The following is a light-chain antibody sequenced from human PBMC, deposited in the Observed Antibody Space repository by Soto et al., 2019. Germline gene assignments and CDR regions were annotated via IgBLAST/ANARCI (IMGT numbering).Light chain of an antibody. Sequence: QSALTQPASVSGSPGQSITISCTGTSSDVGNYSYVCWYQQQPGKAPRLMIYEVSNRPSGVSDRFSGSKSGNTASLTISGLQAGDEADYYCSAFTGKTTYVFGTGTKLTVL. CDR2: EVS. V-gene: IGLV2-14*01. J-gene: IGLJ1*01. CDR1: SSDVGNYSY. CDR3: SAFTGKTTYV.